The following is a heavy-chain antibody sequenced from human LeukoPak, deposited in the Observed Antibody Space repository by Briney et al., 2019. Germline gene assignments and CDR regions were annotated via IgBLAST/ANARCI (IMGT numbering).Heavy chain of an antibody. CDR2: ISGSGENT. CDR1: GFTFSNYA. V-gene: IGHV3-23*01. Sequence: GGSLRLSCAASGFTFSNYAMSWVRQAPGKGLEWVSAISGSGENTYYADSVKGRFTISRDNSKNTLYLQMNSLRAEDTAVYYCAKDFPKRITMIVVVITYFDYWGQGTLVTVSS. J-gene: IGHJ4*02. D-gene: IGHD3-22*01. CDR3: AKDFPKRITMIVVVITYFDY.